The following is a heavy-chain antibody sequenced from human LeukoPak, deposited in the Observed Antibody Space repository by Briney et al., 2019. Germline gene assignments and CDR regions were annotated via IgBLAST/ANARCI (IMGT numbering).Heavy chain of an antibody. CDR2: INHSGST. CDR3: ARGRYCSSTSCVGHDY. V-gene: IGHV4-34*01. D-gene: IGHD2-2*01. Sequence: SETLSLTCAVYGGSFSGYYWSWIRQPPGKGLEWIGEINHSGSTNYNPSLKSRVTISVDTSKNQFFLKLSSVTAADTAVYYCARGRYCSSTSCVGHDYWGQGTLVTVSS. J-gene: IGHJ4*02. CDR1: GGSFSGYY.